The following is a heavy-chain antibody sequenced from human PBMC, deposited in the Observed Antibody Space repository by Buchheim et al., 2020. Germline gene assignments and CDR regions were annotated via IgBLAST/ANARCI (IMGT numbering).Heavy chain of an antibody. J-gene: IGHJ5*02. Sequence: QVQLQESGPGLVKPSETLSLTCNVSGGSVNGYFWSWIRQPPGKGLELIGCVSYSGSTHYNPSLESRVTISVDTSKNQFSLKLTYVTAADTAVYYCARGLTGGLSPFDPWGQGTL. D-gene: IGHD2-8*02. V-gene: IGHV4-59*02. CDR2: VSYSGST. CDR1: GGSVNGYF. CDR3: ARGLTGGLSPFDP.